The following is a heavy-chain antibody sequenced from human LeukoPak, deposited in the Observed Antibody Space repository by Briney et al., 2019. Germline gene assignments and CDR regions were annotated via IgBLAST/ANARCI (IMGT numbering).Heavy chain of an antibody. D-gene: IGHD4-17*01. CDR2: TYYRSKWYN. V-gene: IGHV6-1*01. J-gene: IGHJ6*03. Sequence: SQTLSLTCAISGDSVSSNSAAWNWIRQSPSRGLEWLGRTYYRSKWYNDYAVSVKSRITINPDTSKDQFSLQLNSVTPEDTAVYYCARARDYGDSDYYYYMDVWGKGTTVTVSS. CDR1: GDSVSSNSAA. CDR3: ARARDYGDSDYYYYMDV.